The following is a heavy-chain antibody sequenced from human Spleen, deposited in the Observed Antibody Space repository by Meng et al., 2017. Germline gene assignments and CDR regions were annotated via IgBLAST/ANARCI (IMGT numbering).Heavy chain of an antibody. CDR1: GFTLSDYY. Sequence: GESLKISCAASGFTLSDYYMSWIRQAPGKGLEWVSVIGSSSSSYKHYADSVKGRFTISRDNAKNSLYLQMNSLRVEDTAVYYCAREGYYDSSGYKGMDVWGQGTTVTVSS. V-gene: IGHV3-11*06. J-gene: IGHJ6*02. D-gene: IGHD3-22*01. CDR2: IGSSSSSYK. CDR3: AREGYYDSSGYKGMDV.